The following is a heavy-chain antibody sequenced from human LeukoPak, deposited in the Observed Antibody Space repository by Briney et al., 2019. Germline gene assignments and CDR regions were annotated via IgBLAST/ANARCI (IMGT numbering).Heavy chain of an antibody. CDR1: GFTFSIYA. Sequence: GGSLRLSCAASGFTFSIYAMTWVRQAPGKGLEWVSAIIGDGGTYYADSVKGRFTISRDNSKNTLYLQMNSLRAEDTAVYYCAKRPGYSSGWYTDSWGQGTLVTVSS. J-gene: IGHJ4*02. CDR2: IIGDGGT. D-gene: IGHD6-19*01. V-gene: IGHV3-23*01. CDR3: AKRPGYSSGWYTDS.